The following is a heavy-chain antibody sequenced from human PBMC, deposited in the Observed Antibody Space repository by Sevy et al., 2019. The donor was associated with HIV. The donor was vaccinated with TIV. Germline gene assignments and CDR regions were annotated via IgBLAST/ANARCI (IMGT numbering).Heavy chain of an antibody. V-gene: IGHV3-21*01. D-gene: IGHD3-22*01. CDR1: GFTFSSYS. CDR3: ARPHYYDSSALGTYYYGMDV. CDR2: ISSSSSYI. Sequence: GGSLRLSCAASGFTFSSYSMNWVRQAPGKGLEWVSSISSSSSYIYYADSVKGRFTISRDNAKNSLYLQMNSLRAEDTAVYYCARPHYYDSSALGTYYYGMDVWGQGTTVTVSS. J-gene: IGHJ6*02.